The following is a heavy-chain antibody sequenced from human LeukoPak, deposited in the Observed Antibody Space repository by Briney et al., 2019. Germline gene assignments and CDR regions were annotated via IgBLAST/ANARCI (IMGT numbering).Heavy chain of an antibody. V-gene: IGHV4-59*12. CDR1: GGSISSYY. CDR2: IYYSGST. CDR3: ARVSSSGWYEG. D-gene: IGHD6-19*01. J-gene: IGHJ4*02. Sequence: SETLSLTCTVSGGSISSYYWSWIRQPPGKGLEWIGYIYYSGSTNYNPSLKSRVTISVDTSKNQFSLILSSVTAADTAVYYCARVSSSGWYEGWGQGTLVTVSS.